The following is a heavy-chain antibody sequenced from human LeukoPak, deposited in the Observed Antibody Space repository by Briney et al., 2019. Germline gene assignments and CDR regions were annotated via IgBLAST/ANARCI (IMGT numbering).Heavy chain of an antibody. V-gene: IGHV3-72*01. CDR2: ARNRRNGCST. D-gene: IGHD4/OR15-4a*01. J-gene: IGHJ4*02. CDR1: GFTFSDHY. CDR3: ARIMRVDYGTYYFDY. Sequence: PGGSLRLSCAASGFTFSDHYIDWVRQAPGKGLEWVGRARNRRNGCSTQYAASVKGRFTFSRDDSENTVYLQMNSLKTEDTAVYFCARIMRVDYGTYYFDYWGPGTLVTVSS.